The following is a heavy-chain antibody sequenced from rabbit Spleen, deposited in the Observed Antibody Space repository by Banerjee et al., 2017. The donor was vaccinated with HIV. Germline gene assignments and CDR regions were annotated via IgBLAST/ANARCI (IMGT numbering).Heavy chain of an antibody. CDR1: GFPFSSDYD. D-gene: IGHD4-1*01. CDR3: ARVSETSGWGEDL. J-gene: IGHJ4*01. Sequence: QSLEESGGGLVKPGASLTLTCKASGFPFSSDYDMCWVRQAPGKGLEWIACIGTGSSSGFTYSATWAKGRFTISKTSSTTVTLQMTSLTAADTATYFCARVSETSGWGEDLWGPGTLVTV. CDR2: IGTGSSSGFT. V-gene: IGHV1S40*01.